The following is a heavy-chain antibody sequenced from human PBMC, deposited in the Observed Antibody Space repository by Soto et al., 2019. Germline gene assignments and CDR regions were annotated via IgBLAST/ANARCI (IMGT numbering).Heavy chain of an antibody. CDR3: TTARGTYGAEYFPH. CDR1: GFTFSNAW. V-gene: IGHV3-15*01. Sequence: GGSLRLSCAASGFTFSNAWMSWVRQALGKGLEWVGRIKSKTDGGTTDYAAPVKGRFTISRDDSKNTLYLQMNSLKTEDTAVYYCTTARGTYGAEYFPHWGQGTLATVSS. D-gene: IGHD4-17*01. CDR2: IKSKTDGGTT. J-gene: IGHJ1*01.